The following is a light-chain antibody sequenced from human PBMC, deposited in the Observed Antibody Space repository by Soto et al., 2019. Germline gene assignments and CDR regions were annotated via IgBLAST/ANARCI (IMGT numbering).Light chain of an antibody. CDR3: CSFATSGTPV. CDR1: SSDVGRYNL. J-gene: IGLJ3*02. V-gene: IGLV2-23*01. CDR2: EDS. Sequence: QSALTQPASVSGSPGQSITISCTGTSSDVGRYNLVSWYQQCPGKAPKLMIYEDSKRPSGVSNRFSGSKSGNTASLTISGLQAEDEADYYCCSFATSGTPVFGGGTKVTVL.